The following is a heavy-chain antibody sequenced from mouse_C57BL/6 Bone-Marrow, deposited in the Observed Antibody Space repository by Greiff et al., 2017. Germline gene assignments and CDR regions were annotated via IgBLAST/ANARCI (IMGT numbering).Heavy chain of an antibody. CDR2: IDPNSGGT. Sequence: VQLPPPGAALVKPGASVKLSCKASGYTFTSYWMHGVKQRPGRGLEGIGRIDPNSGGTKYNEKFKSKATLTVDKPSSTAYMQLRSLTSENSAVYYCARRRVDYWGQDTTLRVSS. CDR1: GYTFTSYW. CDR3: ARRRVDY. J-gene: IGHJ2*01. V-gene: IGHV1-72*01.